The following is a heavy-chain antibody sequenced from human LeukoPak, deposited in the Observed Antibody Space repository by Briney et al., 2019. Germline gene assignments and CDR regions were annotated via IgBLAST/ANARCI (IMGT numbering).Heavy chain of an antibody. V-gene: IGHV1-18*01. CDR1: GYTFPSYG. CDR3: ARVPYDSSGYYRD. D-gene: IGHD3-22*01. Sequence: GSVKVSFKASGYTFPSYGISWVRQAPGQGLEWMGWISPHNGNTKYSQKLQGRVTMTTDTSTSTVYMELRSLRSDDTAVYYCARVPYDSSGYYRDWGQGTLVTVSS. CDR2: ISPHNGNT. J-gene: IGHJ4*02.